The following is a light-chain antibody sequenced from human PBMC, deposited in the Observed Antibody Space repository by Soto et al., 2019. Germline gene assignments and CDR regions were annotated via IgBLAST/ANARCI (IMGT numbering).Light chain of an antibody. CDR1: RSVLYSSNNKNY. J-gene: IGKJ2*01. CDR2: WAS. CDR3: QQYYCIPHP. Sequence: DIVMTQSPDSLAVSLGERATINCKSSRSVLYSSNNKNYLAWYQHKPGQPPKLLIYWASTRESGVPDRFSGRGSGTDFTLHISSLEAEDVAVYYCQQYYCIPHPFGQGTKLEIK. V-gene: IGKV4-1*01.